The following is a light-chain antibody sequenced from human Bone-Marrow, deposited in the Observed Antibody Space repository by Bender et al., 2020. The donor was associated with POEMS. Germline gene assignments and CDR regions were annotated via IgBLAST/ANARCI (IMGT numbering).Light chain of an antibody. J-gene: IGLJ3*02. CDR3: QAWDTYSVM. V-gene: IGLV3-1*01. CDR1: DLGDKY. CDR2: QDT. Sequence: SYELTQPPSVSVSPGQTASITCSGDDLGDKYVAWYQQKPGQSPVLVIYQDTKRPSGIPERFSGSNSGNTATLTISGTQAMDEADYYCQAWDTYSVMFGGGTKLTVL.